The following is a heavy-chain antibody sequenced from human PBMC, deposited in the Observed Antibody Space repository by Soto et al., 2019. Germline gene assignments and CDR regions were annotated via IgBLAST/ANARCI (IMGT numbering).Heavy chain of an antibody. CDR1: GFTFSNAW. CDR3: TSPTSDIMITFGGVRTYDAFDI. J-gene: IGHJ3*02. Sequence: EVQLVESGGGLVKPGGSLRLSCAASGFTFSNAWMSWVRQAPGKGLEWDGRIKSKTDGGTTDYAAPVKGRFTISRDDSKNTLYLQMNSLKTEDTAVYYCTSPTSDIMITFGGVRTYDAFDIWGQGTMVTVSS. D-gene: IGHD3-16*01. CDR2: IKSKTDGGTT. V-gene: IGHV3-15*01.